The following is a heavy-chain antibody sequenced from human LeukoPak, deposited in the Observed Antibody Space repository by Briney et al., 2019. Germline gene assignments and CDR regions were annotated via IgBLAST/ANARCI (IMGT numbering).Heavy chain of an antibody. Sequence: PGASLKISCKGSGYSFTSYWIGWVRQMPGKGLEWMGIIYPGDSDTRYSPSFQGQVTISADKSISPAYLQWSSLKASDTAMYYCARRSLSKSYYDSSGSKAYFDYWGQGTLVTVSS. V-gene: IGHV5-51*01. CDR1: GYSFTSYW. CDR2: IYPGDSDT. J-gene: IGHJ4*02. CDR3: ARRSLSKSYYDSSGSKAYFDY. D-gene: IGHD3-22*01.